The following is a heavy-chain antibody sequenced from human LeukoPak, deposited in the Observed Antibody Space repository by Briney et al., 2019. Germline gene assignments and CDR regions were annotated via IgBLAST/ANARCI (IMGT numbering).Heavy chain of an antibody. Sequence: GGSLRLSCAASGFTFSSYWMHWVRQAPGKGLVWVSRINSDGSSTSYADSVKGRFTISRDNAKNTLYLQMNSLRAEDTAVYYCAREYTAPVSYYGMDVWGQGTTVTVSS. J-gene: IGHJ6*02. CDR2: INSDGSST. CDR3: AREYTAPVSYYGMDV. CDR1: GFTFSSYW. D-gene: IGHD5-18*01. V-gene: IGHV3-74*01.